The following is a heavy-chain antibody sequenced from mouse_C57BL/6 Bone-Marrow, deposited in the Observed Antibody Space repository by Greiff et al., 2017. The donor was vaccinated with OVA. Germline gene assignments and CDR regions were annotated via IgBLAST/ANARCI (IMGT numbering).Heavy chain of an antibody. CDR2: INPNNGGT. CDR1: GYTFTDYY. J-gene: IGHJ1*03. V-gene: IGHV1-26*01. Sequence: VQLQQSGPELVKPGASVKISCKASGYTFTDYYMNWVKQSHGKSLEWIGDINPNNGGTSYNQKFKGKATLTVDKSSSTAYMELRSLTSEDSAVYYWARSDEGYSFYWYFDVWGTGTTVSVSS. D-gene: IGHD2-3*01. CDR3: ARSDEGYSFYWYFDV.